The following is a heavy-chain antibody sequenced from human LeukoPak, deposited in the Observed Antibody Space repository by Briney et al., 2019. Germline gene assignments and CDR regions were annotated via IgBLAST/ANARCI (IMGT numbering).Heavy chain of an antibody. CDR3: VRGRTYNGRPAYAY. J-gene: IGHJ4*02. CDR2: MNPNSGNT. Sequence: GASVKVSCKASGYTFTSYDINWVRQATGQGLEWMGWMNPNSGNTGYAQKFQGRVTMTRNTSISTAYMELSSLRSEDTAVYYCVRGRTYNGRPAYAYWGQGTLVTVSS. V-gene: IGHV1-8*01. CDR1: GYTFTSYD. D-gene: IGHD5-12*01.